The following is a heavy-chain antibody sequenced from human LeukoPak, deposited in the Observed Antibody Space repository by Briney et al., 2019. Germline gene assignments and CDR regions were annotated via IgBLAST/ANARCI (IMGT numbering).Heavy chain of an antibody. CDR3: ARGDGYYYDSSGYFDY. D-gene: IGHD3-22*01. CDR2: ISYDGSNK. Sequence: GRSLRLSCAASGFTFSSYAMHWVRQAPGKGLEWVAVISYDGSNKYYADSVKGRFTISRDSSKNTLYLQMNSLRAEDTAVYYCARGDGYYYDSSGYFDYWGQGTLVTVSS. CDR1: GFTFSSYA. J-gene: IGHJ4*02. V-gene: IGHV3-30*04.